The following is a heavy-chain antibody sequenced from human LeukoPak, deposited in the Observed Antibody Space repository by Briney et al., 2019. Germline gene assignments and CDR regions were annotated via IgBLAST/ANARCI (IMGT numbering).Heavy chain of an antibody. CDR1: GFTFSRYW. D-gene: IGHD3-10*01. CDR2: IKHDGREQ. J-gene: IGHJ4*02. V-gene: IGHV3-7*01. Sequence: GGSLRLSCAASGFTFSRYWMTWVRQAPGKGLEWVANIKHDGREQYYVDSVKGRCTISRDNAKYSLFLQMNNLRVEDTAVYYCARSDYGSGPIGPYWGQGTLVTVSS. CDR3: ARSDYGSGPIGPY.